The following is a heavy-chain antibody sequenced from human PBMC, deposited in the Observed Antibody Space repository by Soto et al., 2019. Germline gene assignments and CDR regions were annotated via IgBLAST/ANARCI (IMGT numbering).Heavy chain of an antibody. CDR1: GFSLSTSGVG. V-gene: IGHV2-5*02. Sequence: QITLKESGPSLVKPTQTLTLTCTFSGFSLSTSGVGVGWIRQPPGKALEWLALIYWDDDKRYSPSLKSRLTITKDTSKNQVVLTMTNMDPVDTATYYCALLTNIDSSDYGMDVWGQGTTVTVSS. CDR3: ALLTNIDSSDYGMDV. J-gene: IGHJ6*02. CDR2: IYWDDDK. D-gene: IGHD2-21*01.